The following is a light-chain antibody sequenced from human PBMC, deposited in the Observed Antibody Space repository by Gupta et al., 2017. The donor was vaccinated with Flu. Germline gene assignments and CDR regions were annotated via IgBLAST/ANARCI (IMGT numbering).Light chain of an antibody. CDR2: VAS. CDR3: QQYNSWPPAYT. CDR1: QSVGSN. Sequence: EIVMTQSPATLSVSPGDIVLLSCRASQSVGSNAAWYQQKPGQAPRLLIYVASTRATGIAAKFSCSGSGTEFALTISSLQAEDVAVYYCQQYNSWPPAYTFGQGTKLEIK. J-gene: IGKJ2*01. V-gene: IGKV3-15*01.